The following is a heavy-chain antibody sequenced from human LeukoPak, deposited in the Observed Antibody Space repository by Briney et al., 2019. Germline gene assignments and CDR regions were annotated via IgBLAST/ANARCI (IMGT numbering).Heavy chain of an antibody. D-gene: IGHD4/OR15-4a*01. CDR2: ISAYNGNT. V-gene: IGHV1-18*01. CDR3: ARVQSRETIGDY. Sequence: ASVRVSCKASGYTFTSYGISWVRQAPGQGLEWMGWISAYNGNTNYAQKLQGRVTMTTDTSTSTAYMELRSLRSDDTAVYYCARVQSRETIGDYWGQGTLVTVSS. CDR1: GYTFTSYG. J-gene: IGHJ4*02.